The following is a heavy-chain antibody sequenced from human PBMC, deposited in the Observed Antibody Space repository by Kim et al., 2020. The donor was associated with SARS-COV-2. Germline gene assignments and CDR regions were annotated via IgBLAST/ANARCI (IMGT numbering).Heavy chain of an antibody. V-gene: IGHV3-66*01. Sequence: GGSLRLSCAASGITLTNNHMNWVRQAPGKGLEWVSVIYGGGTIDYADSVKDRFTISRDTSKNTVYLEMNSLRAEDTAVYYCARDIQLDGFAFFDLWGRGTLDSVSS. D-gene: IGHD2-2*03. CDR3: ARDIQLDGFAFFDL. CDR1: GITLTNNH. CDR2: IYGGGTI. J-gene: IGHJ2*01.